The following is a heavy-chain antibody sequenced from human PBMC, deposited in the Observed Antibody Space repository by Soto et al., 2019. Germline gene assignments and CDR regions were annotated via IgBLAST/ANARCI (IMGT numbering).Heavy chain of an antibody. CDR1: GFTFSDYY. Sequence: PGGSLRLSCAASGFTFSDYYMSWIRQAPGKGLEWVSYISSSGSTIYYADSVKGRFTISRDNAKNSLYLQMNSLRAEDTAVYYCARPYSYGSNYGMDVWGQGTTVTVSS. CDR2: ISSSGSTI. J-gene: IGHJ6*02. V-gene: IGHV3-11*01. CDR3: ARPYSYGSNYGMDV. D-gene: IGHD5-18*01.